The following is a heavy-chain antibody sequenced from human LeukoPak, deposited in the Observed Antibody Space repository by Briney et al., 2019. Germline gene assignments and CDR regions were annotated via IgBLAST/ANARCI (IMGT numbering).Heavy chain of an antibody. J-gene: IGHJ5*02. Sequence: GGSLRLSCAASGFTISDYWTTWVRQAPGKGLECVANIKGDGSEKNYVDSVKGRFTISRDNAKNSLYLQMNSLRAEDTALYYCVRQAGVSWGQGTLVTVSS. CDR3: VRQAGVS. D-gene: IGHD6-19*01. CDR2: IKGDGSEK. CDR1: GFTISDYW. V-gene: IGHV3-7*01.